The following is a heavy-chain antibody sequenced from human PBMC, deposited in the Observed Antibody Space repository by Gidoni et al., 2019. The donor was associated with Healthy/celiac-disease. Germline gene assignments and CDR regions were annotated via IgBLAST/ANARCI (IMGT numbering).Heavy chain of an antibody. J-gene: IGHJ5*02. CDR2: INPSGGSN. CDR3: ARGYYDILTGPRRWGP. V-gene: IGHV1-46*01. CDR1: GYTFTSYY. Sequence: QVQLVQSGAEVKKPGASVKVSCKASGYTFTSYYMHWVRQAPGQGLEWMGIINPSGGSNSYAKKFKGRSTMTRDTSTSTVYMELSSLRSEDTAVYYCARGYYDILTGPRRWGPWGQGTLVTVSS. D-gene: IGHD3-9*01.